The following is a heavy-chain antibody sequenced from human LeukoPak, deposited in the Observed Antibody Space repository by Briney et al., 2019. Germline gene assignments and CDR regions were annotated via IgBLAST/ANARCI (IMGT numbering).Heavy chain of an antibody. J-gene: IGHJ4*02. D-gene: IGHD3-3*01. CDR3: ASLTPADYDFWSGYYRKQSFDY. Sequence: SSETLSLTCAVSGCSISSGYYWGWIRQPPGKGLEWIGSIYHSGSTYYNPSLKSRVTISVDTSKNQFSLKLSSVTAADTAVYYCASLTPADYDFWSGYYRKQSFDYWGQGTLVTVSS. CDR1: GCSISSGYY. V-gene: IGHV4-38-2*01. CDR2: IYHSGST.